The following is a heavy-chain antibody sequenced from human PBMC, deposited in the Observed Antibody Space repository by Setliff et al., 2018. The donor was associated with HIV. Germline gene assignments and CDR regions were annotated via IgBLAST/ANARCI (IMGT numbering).Heavy chain of an antibody. V-gene: IGHV3-7*01. CDR3: AGSRGYFVQAD. CDR1: GFTFNRYW. D-gene: IGHD1-1*01. J-gene: IGHJ4*02. Sequence: LRLSCAASGFTFNRYWMSWVRQAPGKGLEWVSNTKHDGSENYYVDSVKGRFITSTDNAKNSLYLEMNSLRAEDTAVYYCAGSRGYFVQADWGQGTLVTVSS. CDR2: TKHDGSEN.